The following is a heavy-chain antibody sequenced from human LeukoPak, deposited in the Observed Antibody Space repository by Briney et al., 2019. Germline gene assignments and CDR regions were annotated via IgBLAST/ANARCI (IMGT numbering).Heavy chain of an antibody. D-gene: IGHD2-2*02. J-gene: IGHJ4*02. CDR1: GYTFANFG. Sequence: ASVKLSGTAAGYTFANFGITWGRQAPGQGLGWLGWISVYNGNTIYAQNLQGRVTLTTDTSTSTAYMELRSLRSDDTALYYCARTCSSSSCYMVHWGQGTLVTVSS. CDR2: ISVYNGNT. V-gene: IGHV1-18*01. CDR3: ARTCSSSSCYMVH.